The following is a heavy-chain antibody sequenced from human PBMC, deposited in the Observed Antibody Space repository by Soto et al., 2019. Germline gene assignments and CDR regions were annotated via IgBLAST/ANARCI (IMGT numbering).Heavy chain of an antibody. V-gene: IGHV6-1*01. D-gene: IGHD1-26*01. CDR3: ARDPPDFNSGLDY. CDR1: GDSVSNKGAT. CDR2: TYYRSKWNY. J-gene: IGHJ4*02. Sequence: SQTLSPTCAISGDSVSNKGATWNWVRLTPSRGLEWLGRTYYRSKWNYDYAISVKSRISINPDTSKNQFSLQLNSVTPEDTALYYCARDPPDFNSGLDYWGQGTVVTVSS.